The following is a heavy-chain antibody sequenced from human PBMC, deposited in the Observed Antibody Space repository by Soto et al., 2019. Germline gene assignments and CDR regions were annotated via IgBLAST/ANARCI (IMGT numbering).Heavy chain of an antibody. J-gene: IGHJ4*02. D-gene: IGHD6-13*01. Sequence: QVQLVQSGAEVKKPGAAVKVSSKASGYTFTSSGISWVRQAPGQGREWMGWISAYNGNTNYAQKRQGRVTMTTDTSASTAYMELMSLRSDDTAVYYCARGCAAAGPFDYWCQGTLVTVSS. CDR1: GYTFTSSG. CDR3: ARGCAAAGPFDY. CDR2: ISAYNGNT. V-gene: IGHV1-18*01.